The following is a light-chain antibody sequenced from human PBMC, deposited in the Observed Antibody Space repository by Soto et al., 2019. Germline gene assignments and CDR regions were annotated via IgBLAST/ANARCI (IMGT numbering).Light chain of an antibody. J-gene: IGKJ5*01. V-gene: IGKV3-20*01. CDR3: HQYAWSPLT. Sequence: EIVLTQSPGTLSLSPGERATLSCRASQTVPRSYLAWYQHRPGQAPRLLIYDASTRATGIPDRFSGSESGTDFTLTISSLEPEDFAVYYCHQYAWSPLTFGQGTRLEMK. CDR2: DAS. CDR1: QTVPRSY.